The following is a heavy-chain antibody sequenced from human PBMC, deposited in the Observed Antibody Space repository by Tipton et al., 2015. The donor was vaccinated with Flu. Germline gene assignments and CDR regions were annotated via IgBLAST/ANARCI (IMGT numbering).Heavy chain of an antibody. V-gene: IGHV4-59*01. Sequence: TLSLTCTVSGASITNYYWTWIRQPPGEPLEWIGYTSYSGNTNFNPSLRSRVSMSVDASKSQFSLKMTSLSAADTATYFCARNKGTGYEDFWGQGTLVTVSS. CDR3: ARNKGTGYEDF. CDR1: GASITNYY. CDR2: TSYSGNT. J-gene: IGHJ4*02. D-gene: IGHD1-1*01.